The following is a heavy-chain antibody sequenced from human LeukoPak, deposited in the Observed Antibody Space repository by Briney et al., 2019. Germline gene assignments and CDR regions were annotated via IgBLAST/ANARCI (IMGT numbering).Heavy chain of an antibody. CDR3: ARAGRYSSTWEVY. Sequence: GGSRRLSCAASGFTFSTYWMHWVRQVPGKGLMWVSRINSDGSSTSYADSVKGRFTISRDNAKNTLYLQMNSLRAEDTAVYYCARAGRYSSTWEVYWGQGTLVTVSS. D-gene: IGHD6-13*01. CDR1: GFTFSTYW. J-gene: IGHJ4*02. CDR2: INSDGSST. V-gene: IGHV3-74*01.